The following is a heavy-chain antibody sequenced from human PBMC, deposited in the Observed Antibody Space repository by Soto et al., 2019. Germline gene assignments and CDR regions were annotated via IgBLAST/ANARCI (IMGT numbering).Heavy chain of an antibody. CDR3: ASGSTFGGVLNGMDV. CDR2: IDTYNGKT. J-gene: IGHJ6*02. Sequence: QVQLVQYGVEVKRPGASVKVSCKASGYTFTSYGITWVRQAPGQGLEWMGWIDTYNGKTYYAQNLQGRVTMTTDTSTSTAYMELRSLRSDDTAVYYCASGSTFGGVLNGMDVWGQGTTVTVSS. V-gene: IGHV1-18*01. CDR1: GYTFTSYG. D-gene: IGHD3-16*01.